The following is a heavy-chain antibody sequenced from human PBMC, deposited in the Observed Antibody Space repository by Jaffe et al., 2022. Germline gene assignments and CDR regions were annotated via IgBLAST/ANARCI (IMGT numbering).Heavy chain of an antibody. Sequence: EVQLVESGGGLVQPGRSLRLSCAASGFTFDDHAMHWVRQAPGKGLEWVSGIRWNSGIIGYADSVKGRFTISRDNAKNSLYLQMNSLRPEDTALYFCAKDITFSSNWNGLDYWGQGTPVTVSS. CDR1: GFTFDDHA. CDR2: IRWNSGII. D-gene: IGHD1-20*01. V-gene: IGHV3-9*01. J-gene: IGHJ4*02. CDR3: AKDITFSSNWNGLDY.